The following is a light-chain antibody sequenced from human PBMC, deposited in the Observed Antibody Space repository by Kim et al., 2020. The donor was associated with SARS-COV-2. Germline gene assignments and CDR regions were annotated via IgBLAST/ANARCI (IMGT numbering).Light chain of an antibody. CDR2: YDS. J-gene: IGLJ2*01. Sequence: SYELTQPPSVSVAPGKTARITCGGNNIGSKSVHWYQQKPGQAPVLVIYYDSDRPSGIPERFSGSNSGNTATLTISRVEAGDEADYYCQVWDSSSARVVFG. CDR3: QVWDSSSARVV. CDR1: NIGSKS. V-gene: IGLV3-21*04.